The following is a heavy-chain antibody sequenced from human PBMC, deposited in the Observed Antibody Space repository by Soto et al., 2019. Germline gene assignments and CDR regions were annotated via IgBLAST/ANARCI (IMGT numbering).Heavy chain of an antibody. CDR2: MNPNSGNT. J-gene: IGHJ4*02. CDR1: GYTFTSYD. D-gene: IGHD4-17*01. Sequence: QVQLVQSGAEVKKPGASVKVSCKASGYTFTSYDINWVRQATGQGLEWMGWMNPNSGNTGYAQNSQGSVTMTRNPSISTVYMKLSSLRSGDPAVYYCARALCGDNVDYWGQGTLVTVSS. V-gene: IGHV1-8*01. CDR3: ARALCGDNVDY.